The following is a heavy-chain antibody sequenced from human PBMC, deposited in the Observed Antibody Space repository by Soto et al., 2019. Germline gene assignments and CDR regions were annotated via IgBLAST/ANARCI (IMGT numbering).Heavy chain of an antibody. CDR1: GGSFSNFG. D-gene: IGHD6-25*01. CDR2: VYFSGNT. Sequence: SCKASGGSFSNFGISWIRQSPGRGLEWIGYVYFSGNTNYNPSLKSRVTISIDTSKNQFSLRLASVTAADTAFYYCGSVRPSGYVLSWGQGTLVTVSS. J-gene: IGHJ5*02. V-gene: IGHV4-59*01. CDR3: GSVRPSGYVLS.